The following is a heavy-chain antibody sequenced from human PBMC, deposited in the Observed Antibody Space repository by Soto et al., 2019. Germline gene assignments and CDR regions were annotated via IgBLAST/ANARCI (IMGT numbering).Heavy chain of an antibody. CDR1: GFTFSSYA. Sequence: PGGSLRLSCAASGFTFSSYAMSWVRQAPGKGLEWVSAISGSGGSTYYADSEKGRFTISRDNSKNTLYLQMNSLSAEDTAVYYCAKGTDYYGSGSYPPSDYWGQGTLVTVSS. V-gene: IGHV3-23*01. CDR3: AKGTDYYGSGSYPPSDY. D-gene: IGHD3-10*01. CDR2: ISGSGGST. J-gene: IGHJ4*02.